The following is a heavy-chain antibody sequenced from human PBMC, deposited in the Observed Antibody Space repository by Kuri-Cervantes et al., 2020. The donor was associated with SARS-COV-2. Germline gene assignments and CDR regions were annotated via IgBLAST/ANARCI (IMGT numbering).Heavy chain of an antibody. Sequence: ESLKISCAVFSGSFSNHYWSWVRQPPGKGLEWIGEINHSGGTNHNPSLKSRVIISADTSKNQFSLKMRSVTAADTAVYYCARGLVAVVPSPVLGLGPHYYSYHVDVWGHGTTVTVSS. D-gene: IGHD2-2*01. CDR2: INHSGGT. V-gene: IGHV4-34*01. J-gene: IGHJ6*02. CDR3: ARGLVAVVPSPVLGLGPHYYSYHVDV. CDR1: SGSFSNHY.